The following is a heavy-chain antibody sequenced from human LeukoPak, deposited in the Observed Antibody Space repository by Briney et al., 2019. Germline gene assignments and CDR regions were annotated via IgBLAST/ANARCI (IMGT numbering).Heavy chain of an antibody. V-gene: IGHV3-7*01. CDR3: ARGTSHGSRCDFLDS. CDR2: IKRGGSEK. Sequence: PGGSLRLSCAVPGFDFSQHWMTWVRQAPGKGLEWVADIKRGGSEKNYVDSVKGRFTISRDDTKNSLYLQMTSLRAEDTAIYYCARGTSHGSRCDFLDSWGPGNLVSVSS. CDR1: GFDFSQHW. D-gene: IGHD3-10*01. J-gene: IGHJ4*02.